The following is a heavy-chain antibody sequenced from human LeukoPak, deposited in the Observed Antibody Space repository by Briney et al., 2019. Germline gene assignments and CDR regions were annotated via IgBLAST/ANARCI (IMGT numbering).Heavy chain of an antibody. Sequence: PGGSLRLSCAASGFTFSSYSMNWVRQAPGKGREWVSSISSSSSYIYYADSVKGRFTISRDNAKNSLYLQMNSLRAEDTAVYYCASSSTSYNWVDPWGQGTLVTVSS. CDR1: GFTFSSYS. CDR2: ISSSSSYI. V-gene: IGHV3-21*01. J-gene: IGHJ5*02. D-gene: IGHD2-2*01. CDR3: ASSSTSYNWVDP.